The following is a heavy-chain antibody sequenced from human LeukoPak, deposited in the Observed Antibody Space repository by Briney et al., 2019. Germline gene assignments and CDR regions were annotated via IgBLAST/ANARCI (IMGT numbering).Heavy chain of an antibody. CDR3: AREEDCSGGSCYSGWFDP. D-gene: IGHD2-15*01. CDR1: GGSISSYY. J-gene: IGHJ5*02. V-gene: IGHV4-59*01. CDR2: IYYSGST. Sequence: SETLSLTCTVSGGSISSYYWGWIRQPPGKGLEWIGYIYYSGSTNYNPSLKSRVTISVDTSKNQFSLKLSSVTAADTAVYYCAREEDCSGGSCYSGWFDPWGQGTLVTVSS.